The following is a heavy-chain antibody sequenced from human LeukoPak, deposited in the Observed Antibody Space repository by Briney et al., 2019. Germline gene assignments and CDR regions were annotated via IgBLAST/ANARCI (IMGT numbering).Heavy chain of an antibody. CDR2: ISGSGGNT. D-gene: IGHD3-3*02. V-gene: IGHV3-23*01. CDR1: GFTFSTYT. J-gene: IGHJ4*02. CDR3: AKAAFSRTSYFDY. Sequence: GGSLRLSXAASGFTFSTYTMSWVRQAPGKGLEWVSAISGSGGNTYYADSVKGRFTISRDNSKNTLYLQMDSLRADDTAVYYCAKAAFSRTSYFDYWGQGNLVTASS.